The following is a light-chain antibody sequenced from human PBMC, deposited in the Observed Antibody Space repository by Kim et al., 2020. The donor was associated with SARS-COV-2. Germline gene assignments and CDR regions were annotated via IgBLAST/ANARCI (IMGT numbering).Light chain of an antibody. J-gene: IGKJ2*01. V-gene: IGKV3-20*01. CDR1: QSVRDKY. CDR3: RQDGHSPYT. Sequence: EIVLTQSPGTLSLSPGEGVTLSCRASQSVRDKYLAWFQQKPGQAPRLLIYGAFGRATGIPERFTGRGSGTDFTLTISRLEPEDFAVYYWRQDGHSPYTFGQWTKV. CDR2: GAF.